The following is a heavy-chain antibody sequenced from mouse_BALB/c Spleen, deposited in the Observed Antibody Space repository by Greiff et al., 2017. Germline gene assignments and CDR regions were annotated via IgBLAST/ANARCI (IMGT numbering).Heavy chain of an antibody. V-gene: IGHV1-67*01. Sequence: QVQLQQSGPELVRPGVSVKISCKGSGYTFTDYAMHWVKQSHAKSLEWIGVISTYSGNTNYNQKFKGKATMTVDKSSSTAYMELARLTSEDSAIYYCARGAYYRYDGRAWFAYWGQGTLVTVSA. CDR1: GYTFTDYA. D-gene: IGHD2-14*01. J-gene: IGHJ3*01. CDR2: ISTYSGNT. CDR3: ARGAYYRYDGRAWFAY.